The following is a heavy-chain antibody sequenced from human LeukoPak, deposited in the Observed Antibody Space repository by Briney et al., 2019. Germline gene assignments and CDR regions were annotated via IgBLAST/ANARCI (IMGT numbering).Heavy chain of an antibody. V-gene: IGHV1-24*01. CDR2: FDPEDGET. Sequence: ASVKVSCKVSGYTFTELSMHWVRQAPGKGLEWMGGFDPEDGETIYAQKFQGRVTMTEDTSTDTAYMELSSLRSEDTAVYYCATVSAAAGTLYYFDYWGQGTLVTVSS. CDR1: GYTFTELS. CDR3: ATVSAAAGTLYYFDY. J-gene: IGHJ4*02. D-gene: IGHD6-13*01.